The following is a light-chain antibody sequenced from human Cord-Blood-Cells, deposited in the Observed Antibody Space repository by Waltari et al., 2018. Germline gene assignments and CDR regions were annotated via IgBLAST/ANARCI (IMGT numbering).Light chain of an antibody. J-gene: IGLJ1*01. CDR3: SSYTSSSTLVV. CDR1: SSDVGGYNY. V-gene: IGLV2-14*01. Sequence: QSALTHPASVSGSPGQSIPISCTGTSSDVGGYNYVSWYQQHPGKAPKLMIYEVSNRPSGVSNRFSGSKSGNTASLTISGLQAEDEADYYCSSYTSSSTLVVFGTGTKVTVL. CDR2: EVS.